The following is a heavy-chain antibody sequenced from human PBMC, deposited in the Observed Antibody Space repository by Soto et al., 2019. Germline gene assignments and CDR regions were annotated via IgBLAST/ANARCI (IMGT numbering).Heavy chain of an antibody. J-gene: IGHJ5*02. D-gene: IGHD3-10*01. CDR3: AKDLRYSRTFGEFDP. V-gene: IGHV3-23*01. Sequence: SLRLSCAASGFTFSSYAMSWVRQAPGKGLEWVSSISGSGGSTYHAASVKGRFTISRDNSKNTLYLQMNSLRAEDTAVYYCAKDLRYSRTFGEFDPWGQGTLVTVSS. CDR2: ISGSGGST. CDR1: GFTFSSYA.